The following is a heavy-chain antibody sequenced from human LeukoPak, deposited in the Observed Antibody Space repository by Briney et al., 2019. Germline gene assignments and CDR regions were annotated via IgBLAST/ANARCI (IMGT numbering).Heavy chain of an antibody. Sequence: ASVKVSCKASGYTFTGYYMHWVRQAPGQGLEWMGWINPNSGGTNYAQKFQGRVTMTRDTSISTAYMELSRLRSDDTAVYYCARAPNYYDSSGYYLYAFDIWGQGTMVTVSS. D-gene: IGHD3-22*01. CDR3: ARAPNYYDSSGYYLYAFDI. CDR2: INPNSGGT. V-gene: IGHV1-2*02. CDR1: GYTFTGYY. J-gene: IGHJ3*02.